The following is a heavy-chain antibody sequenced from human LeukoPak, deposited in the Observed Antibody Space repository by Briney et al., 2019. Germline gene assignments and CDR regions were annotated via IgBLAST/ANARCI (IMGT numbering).Heavy chain of an antibody. CDR3: ARGSGFQYRGITTNYYMDV. D-gene: IGHD3-22*01. CDR1: GYTFTGYY. Sequence: GASVKVSCKASGYTFTGYYMHWVRQAPGQGLEWMGWINPNSGGTNYAQKFQGRVTMTRDTSISTAYMELSRLRYDDTAVYYCARGSGFQYRGITTNYYMDVWGKGTTVTVSS. J-gene: IGHJ6*03. V-gene: IGHV1-2*02. CDR2: INPNSGGT.